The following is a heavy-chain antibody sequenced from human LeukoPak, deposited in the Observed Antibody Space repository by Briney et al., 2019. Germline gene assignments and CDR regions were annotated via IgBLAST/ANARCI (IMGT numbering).Heavy chain of an antibody. J-gene: IGHJ4*02. CDR3: ARLRRDSSSWYVDY. CDR2: IFYSGST. V-gene: IGHV4-59*08. Sequence: SQTLSLTCTVSGGSISPYHWSWIRQPPGEGLEWIGYIFYSGSTNYNPSLKSRVTMSLDTSKNQFSLKLSSVTAADTAVYYCARLRRDSSSWYVDYWGQGTLVTVSS. CDR1: GGSISPYH. D-gene: IGHD6-13*01.